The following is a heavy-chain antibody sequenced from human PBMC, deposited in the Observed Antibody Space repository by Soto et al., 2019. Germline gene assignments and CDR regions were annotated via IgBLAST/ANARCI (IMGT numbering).Heavy chain of an antibody. Sequence: PSETLSLTCTVSGGSISRSSYYWGWIRHPPGKGLEWIGSIYYSGSTYYNPSLKSRVTISVDTSKNQFSLKLSSVTAADTAVYYCSRRGREQWLADYYYYGMDVWGQGTTVTVSS. CDR2: IYYSGST. CDR1: GGSISRSSYY. D-gene: IGHD6-19*01. CDR3: SRRGREQWLADYYYYGMDV. J-gene: IGHJ6*02. V-gene: IGHV4-39*01.